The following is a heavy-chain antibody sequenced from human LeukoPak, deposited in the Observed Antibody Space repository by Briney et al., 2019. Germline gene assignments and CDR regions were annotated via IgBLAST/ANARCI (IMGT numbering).Heavy chain of an antibody. CDR3: ARPEIVGATSEGDYYFDY. Sequence: ASVKVSCKASGYTFTSYGISWVRQAPGQGLEWMGWISAYNGNTNYAQKLQGRVTMTTDTSTSTAYMELRSLRSDDTAVYYCARPEIVGATSEGDYYFDYWGQGTLVTVSS. D-gene: IGHD1-26*01. J-gene: IGHJ4*02. CDR1: GYTFTSYG. V-gene: IGHV1-18*01. CDR2: ISAYNGNT.